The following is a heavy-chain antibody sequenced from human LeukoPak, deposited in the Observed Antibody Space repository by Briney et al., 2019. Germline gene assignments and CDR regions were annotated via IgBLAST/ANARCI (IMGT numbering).Heavy chain of an antibody. J-gene: IGHJ5*02. CDR2: IYYSGST. D-gene: IGHD5-18*01. Sequence: SETLSLTCTVSGGSISSSSYYWGWIRQPPGKGLEWIGSIYYSGSTYYNPSLKSRVTISVDTSKNQFSLKLSSVTAADTAVYYCARHYRDTAMEKEFDPWGQGTLVTVSS. CDR3: ARHYRDTAMEKEFDP. V-gene: IGHV4-39*01. CDR1: GGSISSSSYY.